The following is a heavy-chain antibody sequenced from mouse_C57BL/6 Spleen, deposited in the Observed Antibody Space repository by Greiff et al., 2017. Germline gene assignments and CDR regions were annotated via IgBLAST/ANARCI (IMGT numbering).Heavy chain of an antibody. Sequence: QVQLQQSGPELVKPGASVKISCKASGYSFTSYYIHWVKQRPGQGLEWIGWIYPGSGNTKYNEKFKGKATLTADTSSSTAYMQLSSLTSEDSAVYYCARGGGPNLDYWGQGTTLTVSS. CDR1: GYSFTSYY. D-gene: IGHD4-1*01. V-gene: IGHV1-66*01. CDR3: ARGGGPNLDY. CDR2: IYPGSGNT. J-gene: IGHJ2*01.